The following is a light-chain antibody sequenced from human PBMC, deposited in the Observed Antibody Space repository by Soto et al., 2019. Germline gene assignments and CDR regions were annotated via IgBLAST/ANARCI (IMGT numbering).Light chain of an antibody. V-gene: IGKV1-5*01. CDR2: DAS. Sequence: DIPLTPSPSTLSASLVARFTITCRASQSVRSWLAWYQQKPGRAPKFLIYDASSLESGVPSRFSGSGSGTEFTLTISNLQPDDFATYYCQQYDNYPLTFGGGTKVDNK. J-gene: IGKJ4*01. CDR1: QSVRSW. CDR3: QQYDNYPLT.